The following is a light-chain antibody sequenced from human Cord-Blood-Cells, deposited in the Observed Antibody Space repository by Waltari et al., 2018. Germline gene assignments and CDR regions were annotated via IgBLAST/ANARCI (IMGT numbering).Light chain of an antibody. CDR3: QKYNSALWT. V-gene: IGKV1-27*01. CDR2: AAS. CDR1: QGISNY. Sequence: DIQMTQSPSSLSASVGDRVTITCRANQGISNYLAWYQQKPGKVPKLLIYAASTWQSGVPSRFSGSGSGTDFTLTISSLQPEDVATYYCQKYNSALWTFGQGTKVEIK. J-gene: IGKJ1*01.